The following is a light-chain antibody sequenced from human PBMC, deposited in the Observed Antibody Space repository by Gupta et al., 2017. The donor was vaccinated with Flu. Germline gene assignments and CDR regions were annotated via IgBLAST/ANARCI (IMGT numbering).Light chain of an antibody. CDR3: MQYLRAPWT. J-gene: IGKJ1*01. Sequence: VAPRAPASGCCGTRQGRRHKGGYNCLAWYQQKPGQAPQLLIYEASILPYGVPDRFSGSGSGTDFTLKITGVETDDVGIYYCMQYLRAPWTFGQGTKVEIK. V-gene: IGKV2-28*01. CDR1: QGRRHKGGYNC. CDR2: EAS.